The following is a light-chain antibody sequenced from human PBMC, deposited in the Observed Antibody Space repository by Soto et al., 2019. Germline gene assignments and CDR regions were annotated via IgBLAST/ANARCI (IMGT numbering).Light chain of an antibody. V-gene: IGKV3-15*01. J-gene: IGKJ2*01. CDR3: QQYNNWPYT. Sequence: EIVMTQSPATLSVSPGERVTLSCGASQSVSSNLAWFQQKPGQAPRLLIYGASTRATGIPARFSGSGSGTEFSLTISSLQSEDFVVYYCQQYNNWPYTFGQGTKLEI. CDR2: GAS. CDR1: QSVSSN.